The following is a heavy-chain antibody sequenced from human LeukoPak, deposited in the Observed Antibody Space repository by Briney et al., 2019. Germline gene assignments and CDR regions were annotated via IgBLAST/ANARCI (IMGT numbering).Heavy chain of an antibody. D-gene: IGHD2-2*01. J-gene: IGHJ4*02. CDR1: GGSIDITTY. V-gene: IGHV4-4*03. CDR2: TSPSGTT. CDR3: TRESRPFCPFAF. Sequence: PPGTLSLTCAVCGGSIDITTYWSWVRRAPGKGLEWIGETSPSGTTISNPSLRSRVAMRLDSGNTQFSLSLRSVTAADTAVYYCTRESRPFCPFAFWGQGGLVTVSS.